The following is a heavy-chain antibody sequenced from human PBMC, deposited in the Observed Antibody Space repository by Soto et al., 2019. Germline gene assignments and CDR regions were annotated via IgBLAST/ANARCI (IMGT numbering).Heavy chain of an antibody. V-gene: IGHV3-48*02. D-gene: IGHD2-8*02. Sequence: EVQLVESGGGLVQPGGSLRLSCAASGFTFSSYSMNWVRQAPGKGLEWVSYISSSSTIYYADSVKGRFTISRDNAKNSLYRQMNSLRDEDTAVYYCSWWLSPYWGQGNLVTVSS. J-gene: IGHJ4*02. CDR3: SWWLSPY. CDR1: GFTFSSYS. CDR2: ISSSSTI.